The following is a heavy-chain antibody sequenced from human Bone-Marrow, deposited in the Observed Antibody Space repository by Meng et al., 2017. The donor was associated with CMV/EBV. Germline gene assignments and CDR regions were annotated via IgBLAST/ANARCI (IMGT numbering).Heavy chain of an antibody. V-gene: IGHV3-30*02. CDR2: IRYDGSNK. CDR3: ARDWGLGGIHQFDY. J-gene: IGHJ4*02. Sequence: GESLKISCAASGFTFSSYSMHWVRQAPGKGLEWVAFIRYDGSNKYYADSVKGRFTISRDNSKNTLYLQMNSLRAEDTAVYYCARDWGLGGIHQFDYWGQGTLVTVSS. CDR1: GFTFSSYS. D-gene: IGHD3-16*01.